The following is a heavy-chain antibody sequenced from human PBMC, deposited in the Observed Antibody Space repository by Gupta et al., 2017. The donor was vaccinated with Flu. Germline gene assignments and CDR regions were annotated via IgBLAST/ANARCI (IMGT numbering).Heavy chain of an antibody. Sequence: QVQLVQSGAEVKEPGSSVKVSCKASGDTFSGYSMTWVRQAPGQGLEWMGAILPILGAANYAQKFQDRVTITADESTRTAYMELSSLRTDDTAVYYCAREFPCGGDCYFLDYWGQGTLVSVSP. CDR2: ILPILGAA. CDR3: AREFPCGGDCYFLDY. D-gene: IGHD2-21*02. J-gene: IGHJ4*02. CDR1: GDTFSGYS. V-gene: IGHV1-69*01.